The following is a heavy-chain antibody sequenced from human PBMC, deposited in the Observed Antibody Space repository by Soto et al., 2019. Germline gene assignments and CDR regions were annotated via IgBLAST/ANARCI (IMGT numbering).Heavy chain of an antibody. CDR3: AKHTIFGVVPSPFDY. D-gene: IGHD3-3*01. CDR1: GVTFSSYA. Sequence: GGSLRLSCAASGVTFSSYAMSWVRQAPGKGLEWVSAISGSGGSTYYADSVKGRFTISRDNSKNTLYLQMNSLRAEDTAVYYCAKHTIFGVVPSPFDYWGQGTLVTVSS. J-gene: IGHJ4*02. CDR2: ISGSGGST. V-gene: IGHV3-23*01.